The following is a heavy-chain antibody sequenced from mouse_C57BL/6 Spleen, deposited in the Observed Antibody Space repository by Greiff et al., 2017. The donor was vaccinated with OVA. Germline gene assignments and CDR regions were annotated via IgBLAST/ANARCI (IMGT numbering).Heavy chain of an antibody. Sequence: EVKVVESGGGLVKPGGSLKLSCAASGFTFSSYAMSWVRQTPEKRLEWVATISDGGSYTYYPDNVKGRFTISRDNAKNNLYLQMSHLKSEDTAMYYCARDRPLTTVVATRYFDVWGTGTTVTVSS. J-gene: IGHJ1*03. CDR1: GFTFSSYA. CDR2: ISDGGSYT. D-gene: IGHD1-1*01. CDR3: ARDRPLTTVVATRYFDV. V-gene: IGHV5-4*01.